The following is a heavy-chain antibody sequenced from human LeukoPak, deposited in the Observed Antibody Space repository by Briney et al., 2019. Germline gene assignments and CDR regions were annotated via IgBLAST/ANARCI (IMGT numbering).Heavy chain of an antibody. J-gene: IGHJ5*02. CDR1: GYTFTSYD. CDR2: INPNCGNT. V-gene: IGHV1-8*03. Sequence: ASVKVSCKASGYTFTSYDINWVRQATGQGLEWMGWINPNCGNTGYAQKFQGRVTITRNTSISTAYMELSSLRSEDTAVYYCARLRVGATRNWFDPWGQGTLVTVSS. CDR3: ARLRVGATRNWFDP. D-gene: IGHD1-26*01.